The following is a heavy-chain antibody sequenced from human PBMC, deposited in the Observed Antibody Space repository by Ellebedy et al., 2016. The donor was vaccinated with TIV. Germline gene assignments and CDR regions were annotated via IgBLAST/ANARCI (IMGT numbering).Heavy chain of an antibody. CDR2: IYYSGNT. D-gene: IGHD3-9*01. V-gene: IGHV4-39*07. Sequence: SETLSLTXTVSGGSISSTSYYWGWIRQPPGKGLEWIGSIYYSGNTYYNPSLQSRVTISVDTSKNQFSLKLSSVTAADTAVFYCAREPTALRYFDWLPTCFDYWGQGTLVTVSS. CDR3: AREPTALRYFDWLPTCFDY. J-gene: IGHJ4*02. CDR1: GGSISSTSYY.